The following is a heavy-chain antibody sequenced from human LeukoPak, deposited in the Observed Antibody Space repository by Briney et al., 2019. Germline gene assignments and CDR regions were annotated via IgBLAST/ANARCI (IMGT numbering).Heavy chain of an antibody. V-gene: IGHV3-30*18. D-gene: IGHD1-26*01. CDR1: GFTFSDYG. CDR2: ISYNGNDK. CDR3: AKDSGGGNYIAEKDY. J-gene: IGHJ4*02. Sequence: GRSLRLSCAASGFTFSDYGVHWVRQAPGKGLEWVAAISYNGNDKYYGDSVKGRFTISRNNSKNTMYLQMNSLRVEDTAVYYCAKDSGGGNYIAEKDYWGEGTLVTVSS.